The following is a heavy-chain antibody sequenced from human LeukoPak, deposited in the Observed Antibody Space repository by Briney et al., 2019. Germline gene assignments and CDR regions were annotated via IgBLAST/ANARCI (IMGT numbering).Heavy chain of an antibody. V-gene: IGHV1-2*02. Sequence: ASVKVSCKASGYTFTGYYMHWVRQAPGQGLEWMGWINPNSGGTNYAQKFHGRVTMTRDTSISTAYMELSRLRSDDTAVYYCARDRYGVRSGSCDYWGQGTLVTVSS. CDR3: ARDRYGVRSGSCDY. D-gene: IGHD1-26*01. J-gene: IGHJ4*02. CDR1: GYTFTGYY. CDR2: INPNSGGT.